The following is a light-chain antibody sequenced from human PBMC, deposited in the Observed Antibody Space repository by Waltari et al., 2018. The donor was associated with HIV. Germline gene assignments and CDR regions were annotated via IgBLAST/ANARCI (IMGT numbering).Light chain of an antibody. CDR1: SSNIANNY. V-gene: IGLV1-51*01. Sequence: QSVLTQPPAVSAAPGPTVTISCSGSSSNIANNYVSGYQQLPGTAPKLLNYDNNSRSSGLPDRFSGSKSGTSATLAIAGLQTGDEADYYCGTWDTSLSAGVFGGGTKVTVL. J-gene: IGLJ2*01. CDR2: DNN. CDR3: GTWDTSLSAGV.